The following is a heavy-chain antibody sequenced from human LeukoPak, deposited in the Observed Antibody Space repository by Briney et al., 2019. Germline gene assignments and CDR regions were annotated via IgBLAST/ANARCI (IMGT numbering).Heavy chain of an antibody. J-gene: IGHJ4*02. CDR2: ISSSGDT. Sequence: GGSLRLSCAASGFTFSSYAMSWVRQAPGKGLEWVSAISSSGDTYYAGSVKGRFTISRDNSENTLYLQMNSLRAEDTAVYYCAAKGNGYTGIYVFAHWGQGTLVTVSS. CDR1: GFTFSSYA. CDR3: AAKGNGYTGIYVFAH. D-gene: IGHD1-26*01. V-gene: IGHV3-23*01.